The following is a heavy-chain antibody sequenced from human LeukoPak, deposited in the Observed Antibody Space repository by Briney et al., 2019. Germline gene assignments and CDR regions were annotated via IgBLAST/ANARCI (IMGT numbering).Heavy chain of an antibody. CDR3: AREDPGIAAAGTSWFDP. Sequence: ASVKDSCKPSGYTFTGYYMHWVRQAPGQGVEGMGWINPNSGGKNYAEKFKGRVTMSRDTSISTAYMEMSRLRSDDTAVYYCAREDPGIAAAGTSWFDPWGQGTLVTVSS. CDR2: INPNSGGK. CDR1: GYTFTGYY. J-gene: IGHJ5*02. V-gene: IGHV1-2*02. D-gene: IGHD6-13*01.